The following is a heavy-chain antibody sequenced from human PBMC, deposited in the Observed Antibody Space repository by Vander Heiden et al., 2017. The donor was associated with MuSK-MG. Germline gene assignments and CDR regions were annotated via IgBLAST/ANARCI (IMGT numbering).Heavy chain of an antibody. CDR3: ARAQYYYDSSGYYLHAFDI. D-gene: IGHD3-22*01. J-gene: IGHJ3*02. CDR1: GYTFTSYD. CDR2: MNPNSGNT. V-gene: IGHV1-8*03. Sequence: QVQLVQSGAEVKKPGASVKVSCKASGYTFTSYDINWVRQATGQGLEWMGWMNPNSGNTGYAQKFQGRVTITRNTSISTAYMELSSLRSEDTAVYYCARAQYYYDSSGYYLHAFDIWGQGTMVTVSS.